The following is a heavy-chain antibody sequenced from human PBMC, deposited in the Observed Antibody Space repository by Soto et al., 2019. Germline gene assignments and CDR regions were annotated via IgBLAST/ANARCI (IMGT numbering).Heavy chain of an antibody. CDR2: MITSSSTR. CDR1: GFTLSSYS. CDR3: ARDRAPHYYDSSGYFDY. D-gene: IGHD3-22*01. J-gene: IGHJ4*01. Sequence: LGPSFAVSGFTLSSYSVKWVSQAPGKGLECVSYMITSSSTRSYAGSVKGRLTISRDNAKNSLNLQRNSLRDEDTAVYYCARDRAPHYYDSSGYFDYWGHGPLVPVSS. V-gene: IGHV3-48*02.